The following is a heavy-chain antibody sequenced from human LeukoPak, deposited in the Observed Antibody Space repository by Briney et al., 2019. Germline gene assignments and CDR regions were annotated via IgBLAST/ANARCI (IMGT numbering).Heavy chain of an antibody. CDR1: GFTFSSYG. Sequence: PGGSLRLSCAASGFTFSSYGMHWVRQAPGKGLEWVAVIWYDGSNKYYADSVKGRFTISRDNSKNTLYLQMNSLRAEDTAVYYCARDKGSSLPLYGMDVRGQGTTVTVSS. CDR2: IWYDGSNK. D-gene: IGHD6-6*01. CDR3: ARDKGSSLPLYGMDV. J-gene: IGHJ6*02. V-gene: IGHV3-33*01.